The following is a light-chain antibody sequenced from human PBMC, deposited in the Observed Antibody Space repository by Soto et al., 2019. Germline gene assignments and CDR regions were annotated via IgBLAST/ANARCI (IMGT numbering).Light chain of an antibody. CDR2: DAS. V-gene: IGKV3-11*01. CDR3: QQRSNWPPNT. Sequence: VVLTQSPATLSLSPGETASLSCRATHNISIYLAWYQQKLGQPPRLLIFDASNRATGIPARFIGSGSGTDFTLNVSSLEPEDFALYFCQQRSNWPPNTFGQGTKLEMK. J-gene: IGKJ2*01. CDR1: HNISIY.